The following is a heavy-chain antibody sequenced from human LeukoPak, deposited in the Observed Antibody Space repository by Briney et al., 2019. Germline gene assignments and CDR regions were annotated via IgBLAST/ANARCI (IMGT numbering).Heavy chain of an antibody. Sequence: ASVKVSCKASGYTFTGYYMHWVRQAPGQGLEWMGWINPNSGGTNYAQKFQGRVTMTRDTSISTAYMELSRLRSDDTAVYYCARGVRGDANYYYYYYMDVWGKGTTVTVSS. J-gene: IGHJ6*03. CDR3: ARGVRGDANYYYYYYMDV. CDR2: INPNSGGT. CDR1: GYTFTGYY. D-gene: IGHD3-10*01. V-gene: IGHV1-2*02.